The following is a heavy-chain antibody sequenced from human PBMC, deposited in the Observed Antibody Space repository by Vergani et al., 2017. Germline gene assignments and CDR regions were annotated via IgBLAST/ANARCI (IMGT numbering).Heavy chain of an antibody. D-gene: IGHD6-19*01. J-gene: IGHJ1*01. CDR2: IYYTGTT. Sequence: QLQLQELGPGLVKPSETLSLTCTVSGVSIGSNSYYWGWIRQPPGKGLEWIGTIYYTGTTYYNEAHKSRLTISVDTSKNQFSLNLTSVTAADTAVYYCTRHGTSGWAGYFQHWGQGTLVTASS. CDR3: TRHGTSGWAGYFQH. V-gene: IGHV4-39*01. CDR1: GVSIGSNSYY.